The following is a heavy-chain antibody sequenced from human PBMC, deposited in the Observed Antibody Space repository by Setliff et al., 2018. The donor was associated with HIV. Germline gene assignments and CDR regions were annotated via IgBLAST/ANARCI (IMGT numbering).Heavy chain of an antibody. V-gene: IGHV4-31*03. CDR3: ATYNYDSRGYYSVWFDT. Sequence: SETLSLTCTVSGGFISASDYYWGWIRQRPGKGLEWIGYIYHSGDAYYNPTLKSRLSLSVDTSRDQFSLDLTSVTAADTAVYYCATYNYDSRGYYSVWFDTWGQGTLVTVSS. D-gene: IGHD3-22*01. CDR1: GGFISASDYY. J-gene: IGHJ5*02. CDR2: IYHSGDA.